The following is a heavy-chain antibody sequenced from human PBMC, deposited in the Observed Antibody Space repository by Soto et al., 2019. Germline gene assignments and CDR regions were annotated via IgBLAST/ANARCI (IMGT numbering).Heavy chain of an antibody. CDR2: MNPDSGNT. CDR1: GSAIAGDD. Sequence: ASDTLSSTSSGSAIAGDDISRVRQAPGQGLEWMGWMNPDSGNTGYAQKFLGSVTMTRNTSISTAYMELSSLRSEDTAVYYCARCITIFGLVITDYCYGMDVWGQGTTVTVSS. D-gene: IGHD3-3*01. CDR3: ARCITIFGLVITDYCYGMDV. V-gene: IGHV1-8*01. J-gene: IGHJ6*02.